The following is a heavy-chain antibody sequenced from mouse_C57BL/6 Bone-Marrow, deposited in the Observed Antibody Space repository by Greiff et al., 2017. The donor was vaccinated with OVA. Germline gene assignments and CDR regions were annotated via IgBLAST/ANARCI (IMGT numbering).Heavy chain of an antibody. Sequence: EVQLQQSGAELVKPGASVKLSCTASGFNIKDYYMHWVKQRTEQGLEWIGRIDPEDGETKYAPKFQGKATITEDTSSNTAYLQLSSLTAEDTAVYYCASLITTVVATDYWGQGTTLTVSS. CDR3: ASLITTVVATDY. CDR1: GFNIKDYY. D-gene: IGHD1-1*01. J-gene: IGHJ2*01. CDR2: IDPEDGET. V-gene: IGHV14-2*01.